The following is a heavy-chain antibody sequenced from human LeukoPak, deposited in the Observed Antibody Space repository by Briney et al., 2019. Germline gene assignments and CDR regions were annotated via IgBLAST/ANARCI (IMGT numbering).Heavy chain of an antibody. CDR3: ARTLGDYYGSGTYYSTLAS. D-gene: IGHD3-10*01. V-gene: IGHV3-30*01. CDR1: GFTFDNYA. J-gene: IGHJ4*02. Sequence: GGSLRLSCAASGFTFDNYAIHWVHQAPGKGLQWVAVISFDGSNKYYADSVKGRFTISRDNSKYTLYLQMNSLRAEDTAVYYCARTLGDYYGSGTYYSTLASWGQGTLVTVSS. CDR2: ISFDGSNK.